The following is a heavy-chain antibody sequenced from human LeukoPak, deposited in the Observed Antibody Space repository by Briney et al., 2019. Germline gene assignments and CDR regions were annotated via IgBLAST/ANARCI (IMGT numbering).Heavy chain of an antibody. CDR3: ARYSSSWYPYFDY. V-gene: IGHV1-3*01. Sequence: ASVKVSCKASGCTFTSYAMHWVRQAPGQRLEWMGWINAGNGNTKYPQKFQGRVTITRDTSASTAYMELSSLRSEDTAVYYCARYSSSWYPYFDYWGQGTLVTVSS. CDR2: INAGNGNT. J-gene: IGHJ4*02. D-gene: IGHD6-13*01. CDR1: GCTFTSYA.